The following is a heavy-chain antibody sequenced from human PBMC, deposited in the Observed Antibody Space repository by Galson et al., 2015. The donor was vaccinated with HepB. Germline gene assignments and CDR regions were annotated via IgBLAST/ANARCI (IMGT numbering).Heavy chain of an antibody. CDR3: ARHNYDSFDY. CDR2: IYYSGST. D-gene: IGHD4-11*01. CDR1: GGSISSSSYY. V-gene: IGHV4-39*01. Sequence: LSLTCTVSGGSISSSSYYWGWIRQPPGKGLEWIGSIYYSGSTYYNPSLKSRVTISVDTSKNQFSLKLSSVTAADTAVYYCARHNYDSFDYWGQGTLVTVSS. J-gene: IGHJ4*02.